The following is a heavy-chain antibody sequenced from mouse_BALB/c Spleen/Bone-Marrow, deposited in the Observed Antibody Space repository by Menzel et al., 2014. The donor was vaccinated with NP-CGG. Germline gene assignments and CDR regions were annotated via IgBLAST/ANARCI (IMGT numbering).Heavy chain of an antibody. CDR1: GYTFTDNW. V-gene: IGHV1-69*01. D-gene: IGHD2-4*01. Sequence: VHLVESGAELGMPGASVKMSCKASGYTFTDNWTYWVKQRPGQGLEWIGAIDTSDSYTNYNQKFMGKASLTVDASSSTAYMQVSSLTSDDSAVYYCARGGHDFSLDYWGQGTSVTVSS. CDR2: IDTSDSYT. J-gene: IGHJ4*01. CDR3: ARGGHDFSLDY.